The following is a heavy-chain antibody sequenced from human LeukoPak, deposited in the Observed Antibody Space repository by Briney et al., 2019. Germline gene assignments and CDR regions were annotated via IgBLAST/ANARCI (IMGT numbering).Heavy chain of an antibody. J-gene: IGHJ4*02. Sequence: GGSLRLSCAASGNYWMHWVRQAPGKGLLWVSHINSDGSWTTYADSVKGRFTISRDNSKNTLYLQMNSLRAEDTAIYYCAKVTGGDMITYGGLDYWGQGTLVTVSS. CDR2: INSDGSWT. D-gene: IGHD3-16*01. CDR1: GNYW. CDR3: AKVTGGDMITYGGLDY. V-gene: IGHV3-74*01.